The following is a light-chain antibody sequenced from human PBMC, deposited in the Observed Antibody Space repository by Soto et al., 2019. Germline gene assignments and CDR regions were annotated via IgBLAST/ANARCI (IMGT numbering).Light chain of an antibody. Sequence: EIVLTQSPATLSLSPGERATLSCRASQSVSSYLAWYQQKPGQAPRLLIYDASNRATGIPARFSGSGSGTDFTLTISSLEPEDFAVYYCQQYGSSPLTFGGGTKVDIK. J-gene: IGKJ4*01. V-gene: IGKV3-11*01. CDR1: QSVSSY. CDR3: QQYGSSPLT. CDR2: DAS.